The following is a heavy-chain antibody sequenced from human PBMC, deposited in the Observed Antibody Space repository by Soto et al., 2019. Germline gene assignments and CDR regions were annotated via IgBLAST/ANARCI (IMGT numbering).Heavy chain of an antibody. J-gene: IGHJ3*02. D-gene: IGHD5-12*01. Sequence: EVQLLESGGGLVQPGGSLRLSCAASRFPFNSYAMSWVRQAPGKGLEWVSAISGSGGATYYAGCLKGRFTISRDNSKDTLYLQINSMRVEDTAIYHCAEDIEAGDPRAFDIWGQGTMVTVSS. CDR2: ISGSGGAT. CDR3: AEDIEAGDPRAFDI. V-gene: IGHV3-23*01. CDR1: RFPFNSYA.